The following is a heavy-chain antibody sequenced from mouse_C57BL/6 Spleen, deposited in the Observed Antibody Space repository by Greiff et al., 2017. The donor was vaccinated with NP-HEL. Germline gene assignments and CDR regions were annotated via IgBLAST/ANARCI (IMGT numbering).Heavy chain of an antibody. D-gene: IGHD2-5*01. V-gene: IGHV5-4*01. CDR3: ATYYSNYGGYFDY. Sequence: EVQLVESGGGLVKPGGSLKLSCAASGFTFSSYAMSWVRQTPEKRLEWVATISDGGSYTYYPDNVKGRFTISRDNAKNNLYLQMSHLKSEDTAMYYCATYYSNYGGYFDYWGQGTTLTVSS. CDR2: ISDGGSYT. CDR1: GFTFSSYA. J-gene: IGHJ2*01.